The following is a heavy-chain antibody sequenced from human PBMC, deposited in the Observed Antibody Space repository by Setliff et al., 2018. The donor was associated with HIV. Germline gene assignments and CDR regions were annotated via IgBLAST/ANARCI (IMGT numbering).Heavy chain of an antibody. D-gene: IGHD5-12*01. CDR1: GGTFSSFA. V-gene: IGHV1-69*13. J-gene: IGHJ4*02. Sequence: SVKVSCKASGGTFSSFAISWVRQAPGQGLEWMGGIIPIFGTANYAQKFQGRVTITADEFTSTAYMELSSLRSEDTAVYYCAIDVIGGWLRPMPDFWGPGTLVTVSS. CDR2: IIPIFGTA. CDR3: AIDVIGGWLRPMPDF.